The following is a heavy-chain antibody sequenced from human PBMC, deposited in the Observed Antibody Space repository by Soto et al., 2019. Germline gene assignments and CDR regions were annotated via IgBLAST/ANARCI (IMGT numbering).Heavy chain of an antibody. Sequence: GGSLRLSCAASGFTFSSYSMNWVRQAPGKGLEWVSYISSSSSTIYYADSVKGRFTISRDNAKNSLYLQMNSLRDEDTAVYYCARGGLAAYYYYGMDVWGQGTTVTVSS. V-gene: IGHV3-48*02. J-gene: IGHJ6*02. CDR3: ARGGLAAYYYYGMDV. CDR1: GFTFSSYS. CDR2: ISSSSSTI. D-gene: IGHD6-19*01.